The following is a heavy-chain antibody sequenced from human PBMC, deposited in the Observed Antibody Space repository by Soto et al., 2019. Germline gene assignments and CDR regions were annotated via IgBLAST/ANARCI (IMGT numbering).Heavy chain of an antibody. CDR2: IFSNDEK. CDR1: GFSLSNARMG. J-gene: IGHJ2*01. Sequence: SGPTLVNPTETLTLTCTVSGFSLSNARMGVSWIRQPPGKALEWLAHIFSNDEKSYSTSLKSRLTISKDTSKSQVVLTMTNMDPVDTATYYCARISRDGYNYGNWYFDLWGRGTLVTVS. CDR3: ARISRDGYNYGNWYFDL. V-gene: IGHV2-26*01. D-gene: IGHD5-12*01.